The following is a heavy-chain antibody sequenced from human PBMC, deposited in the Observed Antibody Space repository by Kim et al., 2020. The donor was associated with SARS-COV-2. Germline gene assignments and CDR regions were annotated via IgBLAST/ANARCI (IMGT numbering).Heavy chain of an antibody. CDR1: GYTFTSYY. V-gene: IGHV1-46*01. Sequence: ASVKVSCKASGYTFTSYYMHWVRQAPGQGLEWMGIINPSGGSTSYAQKFQGRVTMTRDTSTSTVYMELSSLRSEDTAVYYCARVLYYYDSSGYYYDYYFDYWGQGTLVAVSS. J-gene: IGHJ4*02. CDR2: INPSGGST. D-gene: IGHD3-22*01. CDR3: ARVLYYYDSSGYYYDYYFDY.